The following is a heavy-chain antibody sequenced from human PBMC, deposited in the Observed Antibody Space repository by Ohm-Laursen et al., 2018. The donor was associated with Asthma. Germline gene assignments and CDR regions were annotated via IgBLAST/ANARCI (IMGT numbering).Heavy chain of an antibody. CDR3: AKDLEYYYGSGSYYSSGGMDV. D-gene: IGHD3-10*01. CDR2: ISYDGSNK. Sequence: SLRLSCTASGFTFSSYGMHWVRQAPGKGLEWVAVISYDGSNKYYADSVKGRFTISRDNSKNTLYLQMNSLRAEDTAVYYCAKDLEYYYGSGSYYSSGGMDVWGQGTTVNVSS. V-gene: IGHV3-30*18. CDR1: GFTFSSYG. J-gene: IGHJ6*02.